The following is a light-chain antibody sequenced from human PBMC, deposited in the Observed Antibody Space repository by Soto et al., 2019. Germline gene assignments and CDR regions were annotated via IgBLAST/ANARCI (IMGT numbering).Light chain of an antibody. CDR3: QSYDSGLSGAL. Sequence: QSALTQPPPVSGAPGQRVTISCTGSSSNIGAGYDVHWYQQLPGTAPKLLIYGNSNRPSGVPDRFSGSKSGTSASLAITGLQAEDEADYYCQSYDSGLSGALFGGGTKVTVL. CDR2: GNS. J-gene: IGLJ2*01. V-gene: IGLV1-40*01. CDR1: SSNIGAGYD.